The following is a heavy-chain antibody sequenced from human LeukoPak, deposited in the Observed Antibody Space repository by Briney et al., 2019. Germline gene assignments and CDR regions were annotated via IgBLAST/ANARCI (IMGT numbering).Heavy chain of an antibody. CDR2: ISSGGSYI. V-gene: IGHV3-21*01. CDR3: AREQGAGGTCYQFDY. CDR1: GFTFSGYS. Sequence: GGSLRLSCAASGFTFSGYSMNWVRQAPGKGLEWVSSISSGGSYIHYADSVKGRFTVSRDDAKNSLYLQMNSLRAEDTAVYYCAREQGAGGTCYQFDYWGQGTLVTVSS. J-gene: IGHJ4*02. D-gene: IGHD2-15*01.